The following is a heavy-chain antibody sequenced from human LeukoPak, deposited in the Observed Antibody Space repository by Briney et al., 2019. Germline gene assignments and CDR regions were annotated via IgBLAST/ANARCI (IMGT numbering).Heavy chain of an antibody. CDR2: INPKTGDT. CDR1: GYIFTDYY. J-gene: IGHJ5*02. Sequence: ASVKVSCKTSGYIFTDYYIHWMRQAPGQGLEWMGWINPKTGDTNSPQKFQRWVTMTRDAAISTAYMELNRLALDDTAVYYCARVVYSHGYCDRVTCPNWFDPWGQGTLVTVSS. D-gene: IGHD2-2*03. CDR3: ARVVYSHGYCDRVTCPNWFDP. V-gene: IGHV1-2*04.